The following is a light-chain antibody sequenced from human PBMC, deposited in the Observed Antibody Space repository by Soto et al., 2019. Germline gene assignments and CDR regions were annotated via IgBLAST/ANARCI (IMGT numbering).Light chain of an antibody. V-gene: IGKV3-20*01. CDR3: QQYGSSLWT. CDR2: STS. Sequence: ENVLTQSPGTLSLSPGERATLSCRASQSVSTTYLSWYQQKPGQAPRLLIYSTSTRASGIPDRFSGRGSGTDFTLTISRLEPEDFAFYYCQQYGSSLWTFGQGTKVEIK. J-gene: IGKJ1*01. CDR1: QSVSTTY.